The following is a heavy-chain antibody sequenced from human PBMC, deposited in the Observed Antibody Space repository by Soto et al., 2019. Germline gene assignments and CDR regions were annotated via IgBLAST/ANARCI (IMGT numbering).Heavy chain of an antibody. Sequence: ASVKVSCKASGYIFTSYAMHWVRQAPGQRLEWMGWINAGNGNTKYSQKFQGRVTITRDTSASTAYMELSSLRSEDTAVYYCARSPHRIQLWSENYYYYYGMDVWGQGTTVTVSS. CDR3: ARSPHRIQLWSENYYYYYGMDV. V-gene: IGHV1-3*01. CDR1: GYIFTSYA. D-gene: IGHD5-18*01. CDR2: INAGNGNT. J-gene: IGHJ6*02.